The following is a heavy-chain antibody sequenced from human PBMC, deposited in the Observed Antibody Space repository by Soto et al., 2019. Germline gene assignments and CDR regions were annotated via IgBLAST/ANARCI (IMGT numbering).Heavy chain of an antibody. D-gene: IGHD3-10*01. J-gene: IGHJ4*02. V-gene: IGHV1-18*01. CDR2: ISAYNGHT. CDR3: ATMPYSYVSASYNTGLGDY. CDR1: GYRFTSYN. Sequence: QVQLVQSGAEVKKPGASVKVSCKTSGYRFTSYNFSWVRQAPGQGLEWMGWISAYNGHTNYAQKVQGRVTMTTDTSTTTDTSATTAYMAVMSLRYDYTAVYFCATMPYSYVSASYNTGLGDYWGQGTLVTVSS.